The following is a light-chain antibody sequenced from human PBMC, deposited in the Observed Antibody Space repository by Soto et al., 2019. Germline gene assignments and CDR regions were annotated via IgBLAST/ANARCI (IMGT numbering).Light chain of an antibody. CDR3: QQTYSTLNS. V-gene: IGKV3-15*01. CDR1: QSVSTN. CDR2: GAS. J-gene: IGKJ2*03. Sequence: EIVMTQSPGTLSVSPGERATLSCRASQSVSTNLAWYQQKPGQAPRLLIYGASTRATGIPARFSGSGSGTEFTLTISSLQSEDFATYYCQQTYSTLNSFGQGTKLEIK.